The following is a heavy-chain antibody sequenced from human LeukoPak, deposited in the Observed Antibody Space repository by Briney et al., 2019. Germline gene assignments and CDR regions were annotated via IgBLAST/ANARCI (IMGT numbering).Heavy chain of an antibody. D-gene: IGHD3-9*01. V-gene: IGHV3-23*01. CDR1: GFTFSSYW. J-gene: IGHJ6*03. CDR2: ISGSGGST. CDR3: AGAAEKYYDILTGYHYYYYYYMDV. Sequence: PGGSLRLSCAASGFTFSSYWMHWVRQAPGKGLEWVSAISGSGGSTYYADSVKGRFTISRDNSKNTLYLQMNSLRAEDTAVYYCAGAAEKYYDILTGYHYYYYYYMDVWGKGTTVTISS.